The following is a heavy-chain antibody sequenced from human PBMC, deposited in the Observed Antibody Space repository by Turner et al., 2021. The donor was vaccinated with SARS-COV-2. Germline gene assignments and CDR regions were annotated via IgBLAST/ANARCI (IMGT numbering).Heavy chain of an antibody. CDR2: IGTAGDT. Sequence: EVQLVDSGGGFVQPGGSLRLPCSSSGFTFSSYDMHWVRQATGKGLEWVSAIGTAGDTYSPGSVKGRFTISRENAKNSLYLQMNSLRAGDTAVYYCARGYYDSSGYRNWFDPWGQGTLVTVSS. CDR3: ARGYYDSSGYRNWFDP. D-gene: IGHD3-22*01. V-gene: IGHV3-13*04. J-gene: IGHJ5*02. CDR1: GFTFSSYD.